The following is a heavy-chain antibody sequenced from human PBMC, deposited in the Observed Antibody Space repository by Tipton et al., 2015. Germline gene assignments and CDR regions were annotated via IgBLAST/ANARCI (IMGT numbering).Heavy chain of an antibody. J-gene: IGHJ5*02. D-gene: IGHD5-18*01. CDR2: ISHIGST. V-gene: IGHV4-30-4*01. CDR1: GGSINSGDYY. Sequence: LRLSCTVSGGSINSGDYYWSWIRQPPGKGLECIGFISHIGSTYYNPSLNSRITISMDTPKNKFSLNLTSVTAADTAVYYCARVLYNYGASPFDPWGQGTLVTVSS. CDR3: ARVLYNYGASPFDP.